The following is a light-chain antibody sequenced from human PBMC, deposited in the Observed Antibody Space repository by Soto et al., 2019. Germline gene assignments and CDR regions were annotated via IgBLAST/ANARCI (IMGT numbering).Light chain of an antibody. CDR1: QSVSLN. CDR2: DAS. CDR3: QQYNNGTPPVT. J-gene: IGKJ4*01. Sequence: DIVLTQSPATLSVSPGERATLSCRASQSVSLNLAWYQHKLGQAPRLLIYDASTRVTGIPARFSGSGSGTDFTLTISYLKSEDFGVYYCQQYNNGTPPVTFGGGTKVEI. V-gene: IGKV3-15*01.